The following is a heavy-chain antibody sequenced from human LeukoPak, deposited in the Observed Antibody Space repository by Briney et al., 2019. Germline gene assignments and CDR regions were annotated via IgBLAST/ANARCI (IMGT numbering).Heavy chain of an antibody. CDR2: IEQDGGEK. V-gene: IGHV3-7*01. Sequence: GSLRLSCAASGFTFSSYWMSWARQAPGKGLGWVANIEQDGGEKYYVDSVKGRFTISRDNDKNSLFLQMTSLRAEDTAVYYCARVGGRYSPLGYWGQGTLVTVSS. CDR3: ARVGGRYSPLGY. D-gene: IGHD3-16*02. CDR1: GFTFSSYW. J-gene: IGHJ4*02.